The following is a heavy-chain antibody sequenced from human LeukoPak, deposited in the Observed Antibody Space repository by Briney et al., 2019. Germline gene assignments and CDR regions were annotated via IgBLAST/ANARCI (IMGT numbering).Heavy chain of an antibody. D-gene: IGHD1-26*01. J-gene: IGHJ4*02. Sequence: PGGSLRLSCTVSGFAFSGYAMSWVRQAPGRGPEWVSSIGARGDVTYSAESVKGRFTLSRDNSKRTLFLQMNSLRAEDTAVYYCAKVHYTASFPGSFPGRNYFDSWGQGSLVTVS. CDR1: GFAFSGYA. CDR2: IGARGDVT. V-gene: IGHV3-23*01. CDR3: AKVHYTASFPGSFPGRNYFDS.